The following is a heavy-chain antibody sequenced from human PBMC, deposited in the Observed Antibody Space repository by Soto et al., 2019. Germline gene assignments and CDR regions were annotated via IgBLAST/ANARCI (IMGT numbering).Heavy chain of an antibody. CDR2: IKSKTDGGTT. CDR3: ITNRNNWNLKAHWFDP. J-gene: IGHJ5*02. Sequence: PGGSLILSCAASGFTFSNAWMNWVRQAPGKGLEWVGRIKSKTDGGTTDYAAPVKGRFTISRDDSKNTLYLQMNSLKTEDTAVYYCITNRNNWNLKAHWFDPWGQGTLVTVSS. V-gene: IGHV3-15*07. CDR1: GFTFSNAW. D-gene: IGHD1-20*01.